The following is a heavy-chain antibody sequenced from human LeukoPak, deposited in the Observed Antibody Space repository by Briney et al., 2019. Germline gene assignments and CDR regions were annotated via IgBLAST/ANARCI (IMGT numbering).Heavy chain of an antibody. Sequence: SETLSLTCIVSGDSLSSGGHYWSWIRQHPGKGLEWIGYIHYSGRAYYNPSLKSRVTMSVDTSKNHFSLKLTSVNAADTAIYYCARTYCSGGTCSGGFDYWGQGTLVTVSS. CDR2: IHYSGRA. J-gene: IGHJ4*02. V-gene: IGHV4-31*03. CDR3: ARTYCSGGTCSGGFDY. CDR1: GDSLSSGGHY. D-gene: IGHD2-15*01.